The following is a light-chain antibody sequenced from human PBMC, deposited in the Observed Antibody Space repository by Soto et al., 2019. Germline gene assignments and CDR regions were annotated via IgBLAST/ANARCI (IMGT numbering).Light chain of an antibody. CDR1: QTLSSRH. CDR3: QQFGSSPKT. Sequence: EIVLTQSPDTLSLSPGERATLSCRASQTLSSRHIAWYQQKPGQAPRLLIYAASTRATGIPDKFSGSGSGTDFTLTISRLEPEDFAVYYCQQFGSSPKTFGQGTKLEIK. CDR2: AAS. V-gene: IGKV3-20*01. J-gene: IGKJ2*01.